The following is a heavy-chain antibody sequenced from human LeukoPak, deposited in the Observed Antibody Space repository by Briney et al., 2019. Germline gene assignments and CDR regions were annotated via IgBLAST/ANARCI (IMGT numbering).Heavy chain of an antibody. CDR3: AGVGVGIGDY. J-gene: IGHJ4*01. CDR1: GFTIISTY. D-gene: IGHD2-21*01. Sequence: GGSLRLSCAASGFTIISTYLSWVRQAPGKGLEWVSVIYSGGSTYYADSVKGRFTISRDISKSTVYLQMNSLRAEDTAVYYCAGVGVGIGDYWGQGTLVTVSS. CDR2: IYSGGST. V-gene: IGHV3-66*01.